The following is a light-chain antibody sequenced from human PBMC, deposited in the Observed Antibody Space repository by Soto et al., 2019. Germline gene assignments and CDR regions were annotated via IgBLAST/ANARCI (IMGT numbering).Light chain of an antibody. CDR2: GAS. CDR1: PCVISNY. CDR3: QQYYGSTGIT. Sequence: VLTQSPGTLSLSPGERATLSCRASPCVISNYLAWYQQKPGQAPTLLIYGASSRATGIPDRFSGSGSGTDFTLTISRLEPEDFAVYYCQQYYGSTGITFGQLTLLAFK. J-gene: IGKJ5*01. V-gene: IGKV3-20*01.